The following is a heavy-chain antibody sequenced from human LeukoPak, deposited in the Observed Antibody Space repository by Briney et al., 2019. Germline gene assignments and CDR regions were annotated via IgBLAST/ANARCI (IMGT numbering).Heavy chain of an antibody. Sequence: SETLSLTCTVSGGSIGTYYWSWIRQPPGEGLEWIGYIYHSGGTKYKPSPKSGVTTSVDTSNNQFSLRLRAVSAVGTAVYYCAREAYSGHAFLYWGQGTLVTVSS. CDR3: AREAYSGHAFLY. CDR2: IYHSGGT. D-gene: IGHD5-12*01. CDR1: GGSIGTYY. V-gene: IGHV4-59*01. J-gene: IGHJ4*02.